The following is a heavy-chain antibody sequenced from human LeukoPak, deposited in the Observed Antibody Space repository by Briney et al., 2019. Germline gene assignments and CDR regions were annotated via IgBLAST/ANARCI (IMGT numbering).Heavy chain of an antibody. V-gene: IGHV4-34*01. Sequence: PSETLSLTCAVYGGSFSGYYWSWIRQPPGKGLEWIGENNDSGRSNYNPSLKSRVTISVDTSKKQFSLTLRSVTAADTAVYYCARHNYDFWSGSQYWYFDLWGRGTLVTVSS. J-gene: IGHJ2*01. CDR2: NNDSGRS. CDR3: ARHNYDFWSGSQYWYFDL. D-gene: IGHD3-3*01. CDR1: GGSFSGYY.